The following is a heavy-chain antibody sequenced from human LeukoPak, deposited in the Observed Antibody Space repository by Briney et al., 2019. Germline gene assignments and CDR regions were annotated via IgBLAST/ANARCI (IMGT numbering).Heavy chain of an antibody. J-gene: IGHJ6*03. CDR3: AKDLGPYYMDV. CDR1: GGYISTSNYY. V-gene: IGHV4-39*02. CDR2: IYYSGST. Sequence: ASETLSLTCTVSGGYISTSNYYWGWIRQSPGKGLEWIGNIYYSGSTYYNPSLKSRVSLSIDTSMNQFSLKVNSLTVADTAVDYCAKDLGPYYMDVWGKGTTVTVSS.